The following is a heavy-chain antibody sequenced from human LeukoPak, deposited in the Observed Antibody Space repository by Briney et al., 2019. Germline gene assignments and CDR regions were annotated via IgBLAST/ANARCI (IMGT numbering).Heavy chain of an antibody. J-gene: IGHJ3*02. CDR2: IYHSGST. V-gene: IGHV4-30-2*01. D-gene: IGHD1-26*01. CDR3: AREVRGATLGAFDI. Sequence: SQTLSLTCTVSGGSISSGGYYWSWIRQPPGKGLEWIGYIYHSGSTYYNPSLKSRVTISVDRSKNQFSLKLSSVTAADTAVYHCAREVRGATLGAFDIWGQGTMVTVSS. CDR1: GGSISSGGYY.